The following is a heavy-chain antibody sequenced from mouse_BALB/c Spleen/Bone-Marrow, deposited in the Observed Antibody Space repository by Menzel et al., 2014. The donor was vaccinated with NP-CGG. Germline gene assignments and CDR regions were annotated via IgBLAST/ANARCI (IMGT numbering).Heavy chain of an antibody. V-gene: IGHV1-87*01. CDR3: ARRDYGIRENYYAMDY. CDR1: GYTFTSYW. CDR2: IYPGDGDT. J-gene: IGHJ4*01. Sequence: QVQLQQSGAELARPGASVKLSCKASGYTFTSYWMQWVKQRPGQGLEWIGAIYPGDGDTRYTQKFKGKATLTADKSSSTAYMQRSSLASEDSAVYYCARRDYGIRENYYAMDYWGQGTSVNVSS. D-gene: IGHD1-2*01.